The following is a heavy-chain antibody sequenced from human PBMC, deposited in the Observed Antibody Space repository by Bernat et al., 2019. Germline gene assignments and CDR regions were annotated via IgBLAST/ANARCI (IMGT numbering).Heavy chain of an antibody. CDR1: GFTFSGYW. V-gene: IGHV3-7*03. CDR3: ARDRYGPAGSGWPFFDY. CDR2: IKPDGSDK. J-gene: IGHJ4*02. D-gene: IGHD6-19*01. Sequence: EVQLVESGGVLVQPGGSLRLSCATSGFTFSGYWMSWVRQAPGKGLEGVANIKPDGSDKYYVDSVKGRFTISRDNAKNSLYLQMNSLSAEDTAVYYCARDRYGPAGSGWPFFDYWGQGTLVTVSS.